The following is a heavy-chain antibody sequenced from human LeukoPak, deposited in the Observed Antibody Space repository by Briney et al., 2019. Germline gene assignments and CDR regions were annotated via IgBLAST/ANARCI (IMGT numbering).Heavy chain of an antibody. D-gene: IGHD2-2*02. CDR3: ARRTYCSSTSCYTEWFDP. V-gene: IGHV4-39*01. CDR1: GGSISSSSYY. Sequence: SXXLSLTCTVSGGSISSSSYYWGWIRQPPGKGLEWIGSIYYSGSTYYNPSLKSRVTISVDTSKNQFSLKLSSVTAADTAVYYCARRTYCSSTSCYTEWFDPWGQGTLVTVSS. J-gene: IGHJ5*02. CDR2: IYYSGST.